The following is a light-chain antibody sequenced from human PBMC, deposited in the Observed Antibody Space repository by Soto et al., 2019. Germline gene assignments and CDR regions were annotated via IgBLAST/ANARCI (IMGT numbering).Light chain of an antibody. Sequence: EIVLTQSPGTLSLSPGERATLSCRASQSVYNDYLAWYQQKPGQAPRLLIYGTSNRATGVPDRFSGSGSGTDFTLTISRLEPEDFAVYYCHQRQSWPRTFGQGTKVDIK. J-gene: IGKJ1*01. CDR1: QSVYNDY. V-gene: IGKV3-20*01. CDR3: HQRQSWPRT. CDR2: GTS.